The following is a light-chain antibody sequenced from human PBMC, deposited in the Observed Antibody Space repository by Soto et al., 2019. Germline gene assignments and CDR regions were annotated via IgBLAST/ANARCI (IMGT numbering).Light chain of an antibody. CDR2: KAS. J-gene: IGKJ5*01. CDR3: QQRTNWPPIT. CDR1: QTISSY. Sequence: DRVTLTFRASQTISSYLNWYQQKPGKAPKLLIYKASTLKSGVPSRFSGSGSGTEFTLTISSLEPEDFAVYYCQQRTNWPPITCGQGTRLEIK. V-gene: IGKV1-39*01.